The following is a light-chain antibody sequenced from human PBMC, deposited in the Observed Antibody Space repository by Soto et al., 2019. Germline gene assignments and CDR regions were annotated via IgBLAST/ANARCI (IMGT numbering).Light chain of an antibody. J-gene: IGLJ2*01. Sequence: QAVVTQPPSTSATPGQSVTISCSGSSSNIGSNSVNWYQQLPGTAPRLLIDSDNRRPSGVPDRLSGSRSGTSASLAISGLQSDDEADYYCAAWDDSLNVVLFGGGTKLTVL. CDR2: SDN. V-gene: IGLV1-44*01. CDR3: AAWDDSLNVVL. CDR1: SSNIGSNS.